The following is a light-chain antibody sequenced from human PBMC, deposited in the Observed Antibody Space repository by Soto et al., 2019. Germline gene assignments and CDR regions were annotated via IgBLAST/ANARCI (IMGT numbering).Light chain of an antibody. V-gene: IGKV3-15*01. CDR2: GAS. CDR3: QQYNNWPYT. Sequence: EIMMTQSRATLSVSPGERASLSCWSSQSISSNLAWYQHKRGQAPRLLFYGASTRTTGVPARFSGSGSGTGITLTISSLQSEDFAIYYGQQYNNWPYTFGQGTKLEIK. J-gene: IGKJ2*01. CDR1: QSISSN.